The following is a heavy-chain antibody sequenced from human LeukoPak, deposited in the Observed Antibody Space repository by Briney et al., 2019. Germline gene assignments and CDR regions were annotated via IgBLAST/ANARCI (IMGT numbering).Heavy chain of an antibody. J-gene: IGHJ4*02. Sequence: SETLSLTCAVYGGSFSGYYWSWIRQPPGKGLEWIGEINHSGSTNYNPSLKSRVTISVDTSKNQFSLKLSSVTAADTAVYYCARHGDYYYGSGSYSPDFDYWGQGTLVTVSS. CDR3: ARHGDYYYGSGSYSPDFDY. CDR1: GGSFSGYY. D-gene: IGHD3-10*01. CDR2: INHSGST. V-gene: IGHV4-34*01.